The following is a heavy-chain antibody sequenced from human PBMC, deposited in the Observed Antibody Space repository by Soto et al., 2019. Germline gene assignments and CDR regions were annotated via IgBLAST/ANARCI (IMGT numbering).Heavy chain of an antibody. Sequence: QVQLVQSGAEVKKPGSSVKVSCKASGGTFSTYGISWVRQAPGQGLEWMGGIIPIFGTGNYAQKFQGRVTITADESTSTAYMELSSLGSEDTAVYYCARVKEIVGATGWFDPWGQGTLVTVSS. CDR1: GGTFSTYG. D-gene: IGHD1-26*01. V-gene: IGHV1-69*12. CDR2: IIPIFGTG. J-gene: IGHJ5*02. CDR3: ARVKEIVGATGWFDP.